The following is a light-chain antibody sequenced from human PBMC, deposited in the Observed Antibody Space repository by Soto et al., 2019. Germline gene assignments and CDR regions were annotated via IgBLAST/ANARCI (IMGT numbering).Light chain of an antibody. V-gene: IGLV2-14*03. CDR1: SSDVGGYNY. CDR3: CSYTTTSTFV. CDR2: EVF. J-gene: IGLJ2*01. Sequence: QSALTQPASVSGSPGQSITISCTGTSSDVGGYNYVSWYQQHPGKVLNLMIYEVFRRPSGISDRFSGSKSGNTASLTISGLHAEDEADYYCCSYTTTSTFVFGGGTKLTAL.